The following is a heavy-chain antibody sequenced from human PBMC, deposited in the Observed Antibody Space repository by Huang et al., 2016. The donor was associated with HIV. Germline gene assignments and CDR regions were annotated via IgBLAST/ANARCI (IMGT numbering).Heavy chain of an antibody. CDR1: GYTLPELS. J-gene: IGHJ3*02. CDR3: AAGYDTYYDI. V-gene: IGHV1-24*01. CDR2: FAPEHGET. Sequence: QVQLVQSGAEVKKPGASVKVSCKVSGYTLPELSIHWVRQAPGKGLEWMGGFAPEHGETINAQNCQGRVTMTEDTSTDTAYMELHSLRPEDTAVYYCAAGYDTYYDIWGQGTMVIASS. D-gene: IGHD2-21*01.